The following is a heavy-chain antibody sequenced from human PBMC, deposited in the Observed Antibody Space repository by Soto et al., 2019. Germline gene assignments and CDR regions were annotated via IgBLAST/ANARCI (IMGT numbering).Heavy chain of an antibody. CDR3: ARARVPYSSTWYRYDYYGMDI. J-gene: IGHJ6*02. CDR2: IHYSGNT. V-gene: IGHV4-31*03. CDR1: GDSISSSSYY. D-gene: IGHD6-13*01. Sequence: SETLSLTCTVSGDSISSSSYYWSWVRQHPGKGLEWIGYIHYSGNTRYNPSLKSRLTISVDTSKNQFSLMLSSLTAADTAVYFCARARVPYSSTWYRYDYYGMDIWGQGTTVTVSS.